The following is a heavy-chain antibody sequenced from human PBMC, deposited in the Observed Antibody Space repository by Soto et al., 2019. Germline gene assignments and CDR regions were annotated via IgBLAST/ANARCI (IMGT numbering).Heavy chain of an antibody. Sequence: PGGSLRLSCAASGFSFSDYYMTWIRQAPGKGLEWVSYITSSGSTIDYADSVKGRFTISRDNAKNSLYLQMNSLRAEDTAVYYCARYSSGWYLLLDYWGQGTLVTVSS. D-gene: IGHD6-19*01. CDR2: ITSSGSTI. CDR3: ARYSSGWYLLLDY. J-gene: IGHJ4*02. V-gene: IGHV3-11*04. CDR1: GFSFSDYY.